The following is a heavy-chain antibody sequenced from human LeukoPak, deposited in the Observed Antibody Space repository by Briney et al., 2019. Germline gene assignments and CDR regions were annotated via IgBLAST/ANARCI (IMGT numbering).Heavy chain of an antibody. CDR2: ISGSAVST. J-gene: IGHJ4*02. D-gene: IGHD2-2*01. Sequence: GGSLRLSCAASGFTFSNYAMTWVRKAPGKGLEWVSAISGSAVSTYYADSVKGRFTISRDNSQNTLYLQMNSLRAEDTAVYYCARDWGYCSSTSCYPTVFDYWGQGTLVTVSS. CDR3: ARDWGYCSSTSCYPTVFDY. CDR1: GFTFSNYA. V-gene: IGHV3-23*01.